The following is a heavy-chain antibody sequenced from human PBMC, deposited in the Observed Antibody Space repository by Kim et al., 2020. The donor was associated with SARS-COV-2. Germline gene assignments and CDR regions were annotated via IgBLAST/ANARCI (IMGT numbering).Heavy chain of an antibody. V-gene: IGHV3-21*01. CDR2: I. Sequence: IYYAASVKGRFTMSRDNAKNSLYLQMNSLRAEDTAVYYCARDSGAVAVGIDYWGQGTLVTVSS. D-gene: IGHD6-19*01. J-gene: IGHJ4*02. CDR3: ARDSGAVAVGIDY.